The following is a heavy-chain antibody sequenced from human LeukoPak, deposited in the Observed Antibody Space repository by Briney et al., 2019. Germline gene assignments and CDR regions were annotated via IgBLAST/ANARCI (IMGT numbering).Heavy chain of an antibody. CDR3: SRGSGWLSVY. D-gene: IGHD6-19*01. CDR1: GFTFGDYL. CDR2: ISGGTT. J-gene: IGHJ4*02. V-gene: IGHV3-49*03. Sequence: GGSLRLSCTASGFTFGDYLMSWFRQVPGKGLEWIGFISGGTTEYAASVKGRFTISRDDSTSIAYLQMNSLTTEDTAVYYRSRGSGWLSVYWGQGTLVTVSS.